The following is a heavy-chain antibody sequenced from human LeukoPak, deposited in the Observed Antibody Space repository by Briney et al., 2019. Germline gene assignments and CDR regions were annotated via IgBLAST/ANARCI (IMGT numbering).Heavy chain of an antibody. J-gene: IGHJ4*02. V-gene: IGHV4-4*09. CDR1: ADSIGSHC. Sequence: SETLSLTCTVAADSIGSHCWSWIRQRPGNELKWIGYTYTSGSTNYTPSLKSRVTISVDTSKNQFSLKLSSVTAADTAVYYCARGVRQWLDLGFDYWGQGTLVTVSS. D-gene: IGHD6-19*01. CDR2: TYTSGST. CDR3: ARGVRQWLDLGFDY.